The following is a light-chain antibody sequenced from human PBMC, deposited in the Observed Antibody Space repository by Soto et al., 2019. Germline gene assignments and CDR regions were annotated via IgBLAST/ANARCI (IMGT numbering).Light chain of an antibody. V-gene: IGKV3-20*01. J-gene: IGKJ1*01. CDR1: QSVSSSY. Sequence: IVMTQSPATLSVSPVERATLSCRASQSVSSSYLAWYQQKPGQAPRLLIYGASSRATGIQDRFGGSGSGTDFTLTIRRLEPEDFAVYYCQQYGRSTVTFGQGTKVDI. CDR2: GAS. CDR3: QQYGRSTVT.